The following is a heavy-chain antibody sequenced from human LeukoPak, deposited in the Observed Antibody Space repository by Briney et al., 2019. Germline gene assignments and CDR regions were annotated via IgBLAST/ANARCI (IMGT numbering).Heavy chain of an antibody. Sequence: ASVKVSCKASGGTFSSYAISWVRQAPGQGLEWMGGIIPIFGTANYARKFQGRVTITTDESTSTAYMELSSLRSEDTAVYYCARRGVLWELLLWGQGTLVTVSS. J-gene: IGHJ4*02. CDR2: IIPIFGTA. CDR1: GGTFSSYA. V-gene: IGHV1-69*05. D-gene: IGHD1-26*01. CDR3: ARRGVLWELLL.